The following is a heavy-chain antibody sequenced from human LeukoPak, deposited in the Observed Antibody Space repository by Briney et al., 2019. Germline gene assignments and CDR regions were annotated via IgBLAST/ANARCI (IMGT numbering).Heavy chain of an antibody. Sequence: PSETLSLTCTVSGGSISSSSYYWGWIRQPPGKGLEWIGSIYYSGSTYYNPSLKSRVTISVDTSKNQFSLKLSSVTAADTAVYYCARVDVLRYFDWLFSSPEDYYFDYWGQGTLVTVSS. CDR3: ARVDVLRYFDWLFSSPEDYYFDY. CDR2: IYYSGST. J-gene: IGHJ4*02. V-gene: IGHV4-39*07. D-gene: IGHD3-9*01. CDR1: GGSISSSSYY.